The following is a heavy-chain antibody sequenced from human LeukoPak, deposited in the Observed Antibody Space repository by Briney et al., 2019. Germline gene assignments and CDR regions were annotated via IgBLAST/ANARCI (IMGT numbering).Heavy chain of an antibody. CDR2: INAGNGNT. CDR3: AKPSRWLQYLYFDY. CDR1: GYTFTSYA. V-gene: IGHV1-3*01. J-gene: IGHJ4*02. D-gene: IGHD5-24*01. Sequence: ASVKVSCKASGYTFTSYAMHWVRQAPGQRLEWMGWINAGNGNTKYSQKFQGRVTITRDTSASTAYMELSSLRSEDTAVYYCAKPSRWLQYLYFDYWGQGTLVTVSS.